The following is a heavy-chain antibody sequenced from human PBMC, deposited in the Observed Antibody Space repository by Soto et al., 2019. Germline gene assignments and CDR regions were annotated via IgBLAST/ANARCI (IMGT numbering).Heavy chain of an antibody. D-gene: IGHD2-21*02. V-gene: IGHV1-18*01. CDR3: ERDGDVPDYYVGMDV. CDR1: GYTFTSYG. Sequence: QVQFVQSGGEVKKPGASVKVSCKASGYTFTSYGINWVRQAPGQGLEWMGWISGYNGKTNYAQKVQDRVTMTTDTSTRTVYMALISLRSDDTAAYYFERDGDVPDYYVGMDVWGQGTPVTVSS. J-gene: IGHJ6*02. CDR2: ISGYNGKT.